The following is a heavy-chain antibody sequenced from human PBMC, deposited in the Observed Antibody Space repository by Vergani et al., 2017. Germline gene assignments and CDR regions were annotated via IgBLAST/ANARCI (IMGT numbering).Heavy chain of an antibody. V-gene: IGHV1-8*01. CDR3: ARGGDFWSGYPIHN. J-gene: IGHJ4*02. Sequence: QVQLVQSGAEVKKPGASVKVSCKASGYTLTSYDINLVRQATGQGLEWMGWTNPNSGNTGYAQKFQGRVTMIRNTSISTAYMELSSLRSEDTAVYYCARGGDFWSGYPIHNWSQGTLVTVSS. CDR1: GYTLTSYD. D-gene: IGHD3-3*01. CDR2: TNPNSGNT.